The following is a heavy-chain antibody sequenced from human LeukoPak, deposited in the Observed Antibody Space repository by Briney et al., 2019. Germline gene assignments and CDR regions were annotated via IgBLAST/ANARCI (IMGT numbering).Heavy chain of an antibody. J-gene: IGHJ6*02. CDR3: ARASGQDPPTYYGMDV. D-gene: IGHD3-10*01. CDR2: INHSGST. CDR1: GGSFSGYY. Sequence: SETLSLTCAVYGGSFSGYYWSWIRQPPGKGLEWIGEINHSGSTNYNPSLKSQVTISVDTSKNQFSLKLSSVTAADTAVYYCARASGQDPPTYYGMDVWGQGTTVTVSS. V-gene: IGHV4-34*01.